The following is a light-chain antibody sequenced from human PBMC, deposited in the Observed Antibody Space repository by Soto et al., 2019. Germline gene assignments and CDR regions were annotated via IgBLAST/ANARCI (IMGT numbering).Light chain of an antibody. CDR1: QSVGSN. J-gene: IGKJ4*01. CDR2: RAS. V-gene: IGKV3-15*01. Sequence: EVVMTQSPATLSVSPGERTSLSCRASQSVGSNLGWYQQKPGQAPRLLIYRASTRATGIPARFSGSESGTEFTLTISSLQSEDIAVYYCQQYAKWPLTFGGGTKVDIK. CDR3: QQYAKWPLT.